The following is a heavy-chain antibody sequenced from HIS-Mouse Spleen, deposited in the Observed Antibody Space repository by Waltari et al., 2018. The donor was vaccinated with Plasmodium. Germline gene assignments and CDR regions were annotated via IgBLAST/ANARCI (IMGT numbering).Heavy chain of an antibody. D-gene: IGHD6-13*01. Sequence: QVQLVESGGVVVQPGRSLRLSFAASGSPFSSYGMHWVRQAPGKGLEWVAVISYDGSNKYYADSVKGRFTISRDNSKNTLYLQMNSLRAEDTAVYYCAKDRRSSSWYVDYWGQGTLVTVSS. CDR2: ISYDGSNK. CDR1: GSPFSSYG. CDR3: AKDRRSSSWYVDY. J-gene: IGHJ4*02. V-gene: IGHV3-30*18.